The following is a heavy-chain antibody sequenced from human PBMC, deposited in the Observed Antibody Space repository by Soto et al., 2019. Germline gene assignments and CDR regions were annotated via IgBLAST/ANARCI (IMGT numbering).Heavy chain of an antibody. Sequence: EVQLLESGGGLVQPGGSLRLSCAASGFTFSSFAMSWVRQAPGKGLEWVSGISNSGGSVNYEDSVKGRFTISRDNSKNTLSLEMNSLRAEDTALYYCAKVKWTYGSVSDIWGQGTIVTVSS. J-gene: IGHJ3*02. D-gene: IGHD4-17*01. V-gene: IGHV3-23*01. CDR2: ISNSGGSV. CDR3: AKVKWTYGSVSDI. CDR1: GFTFSSFA.